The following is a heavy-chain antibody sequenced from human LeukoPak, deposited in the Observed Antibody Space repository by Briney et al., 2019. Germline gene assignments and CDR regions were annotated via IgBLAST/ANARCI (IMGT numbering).Heavy chain of an antibody. CDR1: GDSVSSNSAA. CDR3: AREEYCSSTSCFARGYMDV. CDR2: TYYRSKWYN. D-gene: IGHD2-2*01. J-gene: IGHJ6*03. V-gene: IGHV6-1*01. Sequence: SQTLSLTCAISGDSVSSNSAAWNWIRQSPSRGLEWLGRTYYRSKWYNDYAVSVKSRITINPDTSKNPFSLQLNSVTPEDTAVYYCAREEYCSSTSCFARGYMDVWGKGTTVTVSS.